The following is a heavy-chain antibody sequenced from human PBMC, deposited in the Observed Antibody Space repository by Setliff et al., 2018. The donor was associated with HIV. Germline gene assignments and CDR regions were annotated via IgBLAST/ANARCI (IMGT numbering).Heavy chain of an antibody. CDR3: ASDWGYTAATPDY. D-gene: IGHD6-25*01. Sequence: LSLTCTVSGGSISSGSYYWSWIRQPAGTGLEWIGRIHTSGSTNYNPSLKSRVTISVDTSKNQFSLNLSSVTAADTAIYYCASDWGYTAATPDYWGQGTRVTVSS. CDR1: GGSISSGSYY. V-gene: IGHV4-61*02. CDR2: IHTSGST. J-gene: IGHJ4*02.